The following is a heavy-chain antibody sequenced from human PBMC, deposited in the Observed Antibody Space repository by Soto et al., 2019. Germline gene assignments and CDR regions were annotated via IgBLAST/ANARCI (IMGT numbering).Heavy chain of an antibody. CDR2: IWYDGSNK. V-gene: IGHV3-33*01. Sequence: PGGSLRLSCAASGFTFSSYGMHWVRQAPGKGLEWVAVIWYDGSNKYYADSVKGRFTISRDNSKNTLYLQMNSLRAEDTAVYYCARESLRVVVAATPPGYWGQGTLVTVYS. D-gene: IGHD2-15*01. CDR3: ARESLRVVVAATPPGY. J-gene: IGHJ4*02. CDR1: GFTFSSYG.